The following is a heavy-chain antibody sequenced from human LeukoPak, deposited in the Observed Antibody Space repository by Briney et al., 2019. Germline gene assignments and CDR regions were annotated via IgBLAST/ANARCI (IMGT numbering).Heavy chain of an antibody. D-gene: IGHD6-19*01. CDR3: ALSSGWYGGLDP. V-gene: IGHV3-21*01. CDR1: GFTFSSCS. CDR2: ISSSSSYI. J-gene: IGHJ5*02. Sequence: GGSLRLSCAASGFTFSSCSMNWVRQAPGKGLEWVSSISSSSSYIYYADSVKGRFTISRDNAKNTLYLQMNSLRAEDTAVYYCALSSGWYGGLDPWGQGTLVTVSS.